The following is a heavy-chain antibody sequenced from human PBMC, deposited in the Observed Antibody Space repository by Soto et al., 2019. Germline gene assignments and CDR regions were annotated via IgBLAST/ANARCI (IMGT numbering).Heavy chain of an antibody. D-gene: IGHD3-16*01. CDR2: IYYSGST. Sequence: SETLTLTCTVSGGSISSSSYYWAWIRQRPGKEPVWIGSIYYSGSTYYTPSLMSRVTISVDTSKNQFSLKLSSVTAADTAVYYCARHENYYYYVLDPWGQGTLVTVSS. CDR1: GGSISSSSYY. J-gene: IGHJ5*02. CDR3: ARHENYYYYVLDP. V-gene: IGHV4-39*01.